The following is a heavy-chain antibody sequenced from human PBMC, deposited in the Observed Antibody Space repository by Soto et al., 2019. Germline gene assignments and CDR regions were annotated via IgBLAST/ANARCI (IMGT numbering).Heavy chain of an antibody. CDR2: ISSSSSYI. CDR3: ARGSSSSWRTDAFDI. J-gene: IGHJ3*02. CDR1: GFTFSSYS. D-gene: IGHD6-13*01. Sequence: GESLKISCAASGFTFSSYSMNWVRQAPGKGLEWVSSISSSSSYIYYADSVKGRFTISRDNAKNSLYLQMNSLRAEDTAVYYCARGSSSSWRTDAFDIWGQGTMVTVSS. V-gene: IGHV3-21*01.